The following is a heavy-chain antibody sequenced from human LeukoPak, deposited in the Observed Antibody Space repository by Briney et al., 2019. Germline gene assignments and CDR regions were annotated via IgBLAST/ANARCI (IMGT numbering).Heavy chain of an antibody. CDR2: IIPIFGTA. V-gene: IGHV1-69*13. CDR3: ATDTLGIIVPAAKGPYGDYDRGAFDI. CDR1: GYTFTSYG. J-gene: IGHJ3*02. D-gene: IGHD2-2*01. Sequence: GASVKVSCKASGYTFTSYGISWVRQAPGQGLEWMGGIIPIFGTANYAQKFQGRVTITADESTSTAYMELSSLRSEDTAVYYCATDTLGIIVPAAKGPYGDYDRGAFDIWGQGTMVTVSS.